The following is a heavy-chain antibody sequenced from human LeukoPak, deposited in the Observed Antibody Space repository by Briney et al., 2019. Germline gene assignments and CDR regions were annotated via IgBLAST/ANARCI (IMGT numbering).Heavy chain of an antibody. V-gene: IGHV1-2*02. J-gene: IGHJ6*03. CDR1: GYTFTGYY. D-gene: IGHD3-10*01. CDR2: INPNSGGT. CDR3: ARVPIAVRGVGYYYMDV. Sequence: ASVKVSCKASGYTFTGYYMHWVRQAPGQGLEWMGWINPNSGGTNYAQKFQGRVTMTRDTSISTAYMELSRLRSDDTAVYYCARVPIAVRGVGYYYMDVWGKGTMVTVSS.